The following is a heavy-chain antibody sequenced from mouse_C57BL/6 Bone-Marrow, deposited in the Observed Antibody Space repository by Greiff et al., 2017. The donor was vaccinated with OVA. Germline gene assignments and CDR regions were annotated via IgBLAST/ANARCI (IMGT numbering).Heavy chain of an antibody. CDR1: GYSITSGYY. D-gene: IGHD2-1*01. CDR2: ISYDGSN. Sequence: EVKLMESGPGLVKPSQSLSLTCSVTGYSITSGYYWNWIRQFPGNKLEWMGYISYDGSNNYNPSLKNRISITRDTSKNQFFLKLNSVTTEDTATYYCARDLLWSYYFDYWGQGTTLTVSS. J-gene: IGHJ2*01. CDR3: ARDLLWSYYFDY. V-gene: IGHV3-6*01.